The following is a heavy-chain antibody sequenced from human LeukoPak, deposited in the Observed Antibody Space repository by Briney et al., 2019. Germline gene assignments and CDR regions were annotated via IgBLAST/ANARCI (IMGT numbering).Heavy chain of an antibody. J-gene: IGHJ6*02. V-gene: IGHV3-23*01. Sequence: GGSLRLSCAASGFTFGNYAMSWVRQAPGKGLEWVSGISGSGGGTYYADSVKGRFTTSRDNSKNTLHLQMNSLRAEDTAVYYCAKGLTFYSYSGMDVWGQGTTVTVSS. D-gene: IGHD6-19*01. CDR2: ISGSGGGT. CDR1: GFTFGNYA. CDR3: AKGLTFYSYSGMDV.